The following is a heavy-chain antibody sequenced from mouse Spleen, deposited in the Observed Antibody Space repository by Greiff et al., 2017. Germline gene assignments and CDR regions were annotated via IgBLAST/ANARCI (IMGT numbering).Heavy chain of an antibody. J-gene: IGHJ2*01. V-gene: IGHV5-15*01. Sequence: EVKLVESGGGLVKPGGSLKLSCAASGFTFSDYGMAWVRQAPGKGPEWVAFISNLAYSIYYADTVTGRFTISRENAKNTLYLEMSSLRSEDTAMYYCARQGGPHYFDYWGQGTTLTVSS. CDR2: ISNLAYSI. D-gene: IGHD1-1*02. CDR3: ARQGGPHYFDY. CDR1: GFTFSDYG.